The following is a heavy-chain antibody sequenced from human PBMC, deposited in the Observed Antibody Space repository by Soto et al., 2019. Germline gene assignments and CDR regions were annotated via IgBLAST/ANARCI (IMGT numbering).Heavy chain of an antibody. CDR1: RGSVSSGSYY. D-gene: IGHD2-8*01. J-gene: IGHJ6*02. CDR2: IYYTGGT. V-gene: IGHV4-61*01. Sequence: SETLSLTGTLSRGSVSSGSYYWSWIRQPPGKGLEWIRYIYYTGGTNDNPSLKGRVTISVDTSKNQFSLKLSSVTAADTAVYYCARVNCTNGVCYPDYYYYYGMDVWGQGTTVTVSS. CDR3: ARVNCTNGVCYPDYYYYYGMDV.